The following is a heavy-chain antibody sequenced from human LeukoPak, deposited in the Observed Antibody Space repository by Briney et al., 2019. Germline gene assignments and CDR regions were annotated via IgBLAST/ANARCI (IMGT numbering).Heavy chain of an antibody. Sequence: GGSLRLSCAASGFTFSSYSMNWVRQAPGKGLEWVSSISSSSSYIYYADSVKGRFTISRDNAKNSLYLQMNSLRAEDTAVYYCARDGSRLDVLLWFGELCDAFDIWGQGTMVTVSS. CDR3: ARDGSRLDVLLWFGELCDAFDI. D-gene: IGHD3-10*01. CDR2: ISSSSSYI. J-gene: IGHJ3*02. CDR1: GFTFSSYS. V-gene: IGHV3-21*01.